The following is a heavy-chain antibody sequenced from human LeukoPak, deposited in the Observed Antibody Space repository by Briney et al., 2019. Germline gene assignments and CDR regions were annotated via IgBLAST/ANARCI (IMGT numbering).Heavy chain of an antibody. CDR2: INPNSGGT. V-gene: IGHV1-2*06. CDR3: ARDVAGGDY. J-gene: IGHJ4*02. CDR1: GYTLIGYY. Sequence: ASVKVSCKASGYTLIGYYIHWVRQAPGQGLEWMGRINPNSGGTNYTQNFQGRVTMTRDTSISTAYMELSRLRSDDTAVYYCARDVAGGDYWGQGTLVTVSS. D-gene: IGHD6-19*01.